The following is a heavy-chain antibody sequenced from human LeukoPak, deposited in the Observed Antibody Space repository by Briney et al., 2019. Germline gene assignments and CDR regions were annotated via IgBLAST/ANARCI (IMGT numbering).Heavy chain of an antibody. CDR3: AKSRNYYGSGSYYDY. CDR1: GFTFSSYA. J-gene: IGHJ4*02. V-gene: IGHV3-23*01. Sequence: PGRSLRLSCAASGFTFSSYAMNWVRQAPGKGLEWVSVISGSGGSTSYADSVKGRFTISRDNSKNTLYLQMNSLRAEDTAVYYCAKSRNYYGSGSYYDYWGQGTLVTVSS. CDR2: ISGSGGST. D-gene: IGHD3-10*01.